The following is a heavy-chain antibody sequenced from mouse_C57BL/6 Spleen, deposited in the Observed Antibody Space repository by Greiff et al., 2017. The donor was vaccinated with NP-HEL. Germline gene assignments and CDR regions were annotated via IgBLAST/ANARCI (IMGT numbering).Heavy chain of an antibody. Sequence: VQLQQPGAELVRPGSSVKLSCKASGYTFTSYWMDWVKQRPGQGLEWIGNIYPSDSETHYNQKFKDKATLTVDKSSSTAYMQLSSLTSEDSAVYYCASRMGDPLGPYWGQGTSVTVSS. D-gene: IGHD3-3*01. J-gene: IGHJ4*01. CDR3: ASRMGDPLGPY. CDR2: IYPSDSET. CDR1: GYTFTSYW. V-gene: IGHV1-61*01.